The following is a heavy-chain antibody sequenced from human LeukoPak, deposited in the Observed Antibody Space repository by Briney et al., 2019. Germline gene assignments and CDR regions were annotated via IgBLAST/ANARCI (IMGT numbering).Heavy chain of an antibody. Sequence: GGSLRLSCAASGLTFSGYDMHWVRQAPGKGLEWVSVFYSSGTTNYADSVKGRFIISRDNSKNTLYLQMNSLRAEDTAVYYCASRGEYSSSWYGMDVWGQGTTVTVSS. D-gene: IGHD6-13*01. CDR3: ASRGEYSSSWYGMDV. CDR1: GLTFSGYD. J-gene: IGHJ6*02. CDR2: FYSSGTT. V-gene: IGHV3-53*01.